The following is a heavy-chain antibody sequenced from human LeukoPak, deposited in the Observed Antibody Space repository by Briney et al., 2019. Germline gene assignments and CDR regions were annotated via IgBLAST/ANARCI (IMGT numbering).Heavy chain of an antibody. CDR1: GFTFSSYG. D-gene: IGHD3-22*01. CDR2: IRYDGSNK. J-gene: IGHJ3*02. CDR3: AKDRHYYDSSGYVGAFDI. Sequence: PGGSLRLSCAASGFTFSSYGMHWVRQAPGKGLEWVAFIRYDGSNKYYADSVKGRFTISRDNSKNTLYLQVNSLRAEDTAVYYCAKDRHYYDSSGYVGAFDIWGQGTMVTVSS. V-gene: IGHV3-30*02.